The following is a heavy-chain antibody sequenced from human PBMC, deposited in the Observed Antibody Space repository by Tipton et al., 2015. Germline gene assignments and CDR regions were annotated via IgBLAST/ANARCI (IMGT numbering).Heavy chain of an antibody. CDR1: GGSINTGGDT. Sequence: LRLSCTVSGGSINTGGDTWNWIRQYPRKGLEWIGYIHRRGTTYYNPSLKSRVSISVGTSKNQFSLNLTSVTAADTAVYFCARIPMRGSGVVGLGFWGQGTLVTVSS. V-gene: IGHV4-31*03. D-gene: IGHD2-2*01. J-gene: IGHJ4*02. CDR2: IHRRGTT. CDR3: ARIPMRGSGVVGLGF.